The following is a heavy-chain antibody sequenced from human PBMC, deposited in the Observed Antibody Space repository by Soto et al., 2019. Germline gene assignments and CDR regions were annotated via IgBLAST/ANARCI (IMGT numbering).Heavy chain of an antibody. J-gene: IGHJ4*02. Sequence: SETLSLTCTFRDVSISRYYSTLLRQPPGTGLEYIGYIYYTGSTNYNPSHKRRVTISPDTSQNQFSLNLSSVSAADTAVYYCARHNLGLDYWGQGALVTVSS. CDR3: ARHNLGLDY. CDR2: IYYTGST. V-gene: IGHV4-59*08. D-gene: IGHD7-27*01. CDR1: DVSISRYY.